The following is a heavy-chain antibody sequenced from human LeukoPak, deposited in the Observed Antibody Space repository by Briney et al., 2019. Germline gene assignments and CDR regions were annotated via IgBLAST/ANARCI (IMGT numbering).Heavy chain of an antibody. D-gene: IGHD6-13*01. Sequence: GGSLRLSCAASGFTITDHHMDWVRQAPGKGLEWVSAISGSGGSTYYADSVKGRFTISRDNSKNTLYLQMNSLRAEDTAVYYCAKEVAAAGFYYFDYWGQGTLVTVSS. V-gene: IGHV3-23*01. J-gene: IGHJ4*02. CDR2: ISGSGGST. CDR1: GFTITDHH. CDR3: AKEVAAAGFYYFDY.